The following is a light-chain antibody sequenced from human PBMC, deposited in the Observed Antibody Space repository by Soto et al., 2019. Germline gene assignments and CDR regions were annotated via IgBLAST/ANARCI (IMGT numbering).Light chain of an antibody. J-gene: IGKJ5*01. CDR2: ASS. V-gene: IGKV1D-12*01. CDR3: LQHKSYPIT. Sequence: DIHMTQSPSSVSASVGDRVTITCRASQGISSWLAWYQQKPGKAPNLLIYASSSLQSGVPSRFSGSGSGTEFTLTISSLQPEDFATYYCLQHKSYPITFGQGTRLEI. CDR1: QGISSW.